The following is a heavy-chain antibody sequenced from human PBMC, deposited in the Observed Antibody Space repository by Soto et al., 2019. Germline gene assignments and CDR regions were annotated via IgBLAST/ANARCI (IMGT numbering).Heavy chain of an antibody. Sequence: PGGSLRLSCAASGFTFSSYEMNWVRQAPGKGLEWVSSISGSGGSTYYADSVKGRFTISRDNSKNTLYLQMNSLRAEDTAVYYCATYSGNYERYGVYYGMDVWGQGTTVTVSS. CDR1: GFTFSSYE. J-gene: IGHJ6*02. D-gene: IGHD1-26*01. V-gene: IGHV3-23*01. CDR3: ATYSGNYERYGVYYGMDV. CDR2: ISGSGGST.